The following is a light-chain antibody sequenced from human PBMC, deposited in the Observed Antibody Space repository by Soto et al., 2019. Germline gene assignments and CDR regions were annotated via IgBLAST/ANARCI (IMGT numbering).Light chain of an antibody. Sequence: IVLTQSPVTLSLSPGERAPLSCRACQSLSSSYFAWYQHKPGQGPSLLIYGTFTRATGIPDRLSGSGSGTDFTLTISSLQSADFAVYYCQQLTDWPPQWTFGQGTKVDIK. CDR2: GTF. CDR3: QQLTDWPPQWT. CDR1: QSLSSSY. V-gene: IGKV3D-20*02. J-gene: IGKJ1*01.